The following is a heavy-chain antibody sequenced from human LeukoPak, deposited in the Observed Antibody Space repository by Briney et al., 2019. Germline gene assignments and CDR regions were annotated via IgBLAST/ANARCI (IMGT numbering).Heavy chain of an antibody. CDR2: TYYSGNT. V-gene: IGHV4-59*01. CDR3: ARGAFCGGDCYYYFDN. J-gene: IGHJ4*02. CDR1: GGSIRSYY. Sequence: SETLSLTCAVSGGSIRSYYWSWIRQTPGKGLEWIGYTYYSGNTRYSPSLKSRVTISVDASRNQVSLRLSSVTAADTAVYHCARGAFCGGDCYYYFDNWGQGILATVSS. D-gene: IGHD2-21*02.